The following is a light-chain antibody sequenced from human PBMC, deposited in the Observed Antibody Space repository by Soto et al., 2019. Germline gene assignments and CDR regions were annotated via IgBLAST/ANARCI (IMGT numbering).Light chain of an antibody. CDR1: QSIRYY. J-gene: IGKJ1*01. CDR2: DAS. CDR3: LQFGSYWT. V-gene: IGKV1-5*01. Sequence: DIQLTQSPPTLSASVGDRVTITCRASQSIRYYLAWYQQMPGKAPNLLIYDASTLESGVPSRFSGSGSGTEFTLTISSLQPDDFATYYCLQFGSYWTFGQGTKVDIK.